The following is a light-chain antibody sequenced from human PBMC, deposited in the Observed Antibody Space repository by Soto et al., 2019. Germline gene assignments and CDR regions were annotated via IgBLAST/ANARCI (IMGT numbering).Light chain of an antibody. CDR2: DVS. CDR1: SSDVGGYNY. V-gene: IGLV2-14*01. CDR3: SSYTSSSTVV. J-gene: IGLJ3*02. Sequence: QSVLTQPASVSGSPGQSITISCTGTSSDVGGYNYVSWYQQHPGKAPKLMIYDVSNRPSGVSNRFSGSKSGNTASLTISGLQAEDEADYYYSSYTSSSTVVFGGGTKLPVL.